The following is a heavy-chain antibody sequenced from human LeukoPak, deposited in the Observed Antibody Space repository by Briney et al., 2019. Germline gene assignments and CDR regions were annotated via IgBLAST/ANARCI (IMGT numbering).Heavy chain of an antibody. CDR1: GFKFDDYA. D-gene: IGHD5-18*01. CDR3: ARRGYRKGYDDAFEI. CDR2: ITYNSADI. V-gene: IGHV3-9*01. Sequence: PGGSLRLSCAASGFKFDDYAMHWVRQAPGKGLEWVSTITYNSADIGYVDSVKGRFTISRDNAKNSLYLLMNDLRVEDAALYYCARRGYRKGYDDAFEIWGQGTMVTVSS. J-gene: IGHJ3*02.